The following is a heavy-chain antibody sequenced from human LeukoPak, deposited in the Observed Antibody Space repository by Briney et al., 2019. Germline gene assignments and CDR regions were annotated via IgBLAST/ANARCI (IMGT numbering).Heavy chain of an antibody. CDR2: IYHSGST. CDR3: AKDRYSMIVVVISY. V-gene: IGHV4-4*02. Sequence: PSETLSLTCTVSGGSINSYFWTWVRQPPGKGLEWIGEIYHSGSTNYNPSLKSRVTISVDKSKNQFSLKLSSVTAADTAVYYCAKDRYSMIVVVISYWGQGTLVTVSS. CDR1: GGSINSYF. D-gene: IGHD3-22*01. J-gene: IGHJ4*02.